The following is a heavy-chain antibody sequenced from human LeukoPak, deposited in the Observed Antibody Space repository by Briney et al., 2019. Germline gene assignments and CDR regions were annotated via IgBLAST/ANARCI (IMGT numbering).Heavy chain of an antibody. CDR3: AKNAADLATFTLFDS. J-gene: IGHJ4*02. Sequence: PGGSLRLSCAASGXTFSSYGMSWVRQAPGKGLEWVSSIGSSGGSTYYADSVKGRFTISRDNSKNTLSLHMNSLRAEDTAVYYCAKNAADLATFTLFDSWGRGTLVTVSS. CDR2: IGSSGGST. CDR1: GXTFSSYG. D-gene: IGHD5-24*01. V-gene: IGHV3-23*01.